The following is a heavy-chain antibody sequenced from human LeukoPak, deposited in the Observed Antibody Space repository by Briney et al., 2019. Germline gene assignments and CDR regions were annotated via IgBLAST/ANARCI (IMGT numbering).Heavy chain of an antibody. Sequence: GGSLRLSCAASGFTFSSYWMSWVRQAPGKGLEWVANIKQDGSEKYYVDSVKGRFTISRDNAKNSLYLQMNSLRAEDTAVYYCAADQWRAENWFDPWGQGTLVTVSS. D-gene: IGHD1-26*01. J-gene: IGHJ5*02. V-gene: IGHV3-7*01. CDR1: GFTFSSYW. CDR3: AADQWRAENWFDP. CDR2: IKQDGSEK.